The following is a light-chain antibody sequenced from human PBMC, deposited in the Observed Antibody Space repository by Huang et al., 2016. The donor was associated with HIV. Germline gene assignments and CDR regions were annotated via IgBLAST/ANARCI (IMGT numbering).Light chain of an antibody. CDR2: GTS. J-gene: IGKJ2*01. Sequence: EIVLTQSPGTLSLSPGERATLSCRASQSVSSCYLAWYRQRPCQAPRLVIYGTSNRATGIPDRFSGSWSGTDFTLTISRLEPEDFAVYYCQQYGSSYTFGQGTKLEIK. CDR1: QSVSSCY. CDR3: QQYGSSYT. V-gene: IGKV3-20*01.